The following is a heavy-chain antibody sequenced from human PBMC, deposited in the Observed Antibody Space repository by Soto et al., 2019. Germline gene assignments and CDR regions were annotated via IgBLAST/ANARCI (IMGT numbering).Heavy chain of an antibody. CDR2: INPNSGGT. CDR1: GYTFTGYY. CDR3: ARDQRGGSSWDDHDYYGMDV. Sequence: ASVKVSCKASGYTFTGYYMHWVRQAPGQGLEWMGWINPNSGGTNYAQKFQGWVTMTRDTSISTAYMELSRPRSDDTAVYYCARDQRGGSSWDDHDYYGMDVWGQGTTVTVSS. V-gene: IGHV1-2*04. J-gene: IGHJ6*02. D-gene: IGHD6-13*01.